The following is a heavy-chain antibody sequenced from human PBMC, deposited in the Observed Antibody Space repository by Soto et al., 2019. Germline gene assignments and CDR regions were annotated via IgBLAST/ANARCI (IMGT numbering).Heavy chain of an antibody. V-gene: IGHV4-4*02. D-gene: IGHD3-3*01. CDR3: ARSKGYDFWSGYSNWFDP. J-gene: IGHJ5*02. CDR2: IYHSGST. CDR1: SGSISSSNW. Sequence: SETLSLTCAVSSGSISSSNWWSWVRQPPGKGLEWIGEIYHSGSTNYNPSLKSRVTISVDKSKNQFSLKLSSVTAADTAVYYCARSKGYDFWSGYSNWFDPWGQGTLVTVSS.